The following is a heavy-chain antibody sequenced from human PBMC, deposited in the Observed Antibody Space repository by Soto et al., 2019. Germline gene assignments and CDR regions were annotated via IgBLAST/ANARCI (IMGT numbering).Heavy chain of an antibody. CDR1: GYTFTSSD. J-gene: IGHJ4*02. CDR2: MHPNSGIT. V-gene: IGHV1-8*01. D-gene: IGHD6-19*01. CDR3: AVGFRSGWVFDY. Sequence: QVQLVQSGAEVKKPGASVKVSCKASGYTFTSSDISWVRQATGQGLEWLGWMHPNSGITGDTQKFQGRVTMTRNTSISTAYMELSSLRSDDTAVYYCAVGFRSGWVFDYWGQGALVTVSS.